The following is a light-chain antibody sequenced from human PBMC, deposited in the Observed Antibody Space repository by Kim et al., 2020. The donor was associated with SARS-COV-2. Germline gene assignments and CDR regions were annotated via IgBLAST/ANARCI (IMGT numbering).Light chain of an antibody. Sequence: APGKKARITCGGNNIGSKSVHWYQQKPGQAPVLVIYYDSDRPSGIPERFSGSNSGNTATLTISRVEAGDEADYYCQVWDSSSDNVVFGGGTQLTVL. CDR1: NIGSKS. V-gene: IGLV3-21*04. CDR2: YDS. J-gene: IGLJ2*01. CDR3: QVWDSSSDNVV.